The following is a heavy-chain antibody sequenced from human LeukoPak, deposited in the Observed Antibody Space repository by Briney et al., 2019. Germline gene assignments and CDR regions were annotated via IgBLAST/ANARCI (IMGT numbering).Heavy chain of an antibody. Sequence: GGSLRLSCADSGFSISSFPFNWVRQAPGKGLEWIAHIRRETEFISYADSVKGRFTISRDNSKKPLYLQMSSLRDEDTAVYFCVRDHDWAFDLWGQGTMVTVSS. V-gene: IGHV3-48*02. CDR1: GFSISSFP. CDR2: IRRETEFI. D-gene: IGHD3-9*01. J-gene: IGHJ3*01. CDR3: VRDHDWAFDL.